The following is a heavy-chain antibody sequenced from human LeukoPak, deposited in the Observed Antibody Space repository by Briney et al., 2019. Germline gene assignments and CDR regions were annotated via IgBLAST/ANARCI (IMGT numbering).Heavy chain of an antibody. D-gene: IGHD6-13*01. V-gene: IGHV1-18*03. Sequence: VASVKVSCKASGYTFTSYGISWVRQAPGQGLEWMGWISAYNGNTNYAQKLQGRVTMTTDTSTSTAYMELSSLRSEDMAVYYCARTRIAAAGTYYWFDPWGQGTLVTVSS. CDR2: ISAYNGNT. CDR3: ARTRIAAAGTYYWFDP. CDR1: GYTFTSYG. J-gene: IGHJ5*02.